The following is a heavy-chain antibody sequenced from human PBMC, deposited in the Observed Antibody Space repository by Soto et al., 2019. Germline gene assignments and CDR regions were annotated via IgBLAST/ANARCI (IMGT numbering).Heavy chain of an antibody. V-gene: IGHV3-73*01. CDR1: GFTFSGSA. CDR3: TRLPEWDRQFDY. J-gene: IGHJ4*02. CDR2: IRSKADNYAT. Sequence: EVQLVESGGGLVQPGGSLKLSCAVSGFTFSGSAINWVRQASGKGLEWVGRIRSKADNYATAYAASVKGRFTISRDDSKNTAYLQMNSLKTEDTAVYYCTRLPEWDRQFDYWGQGTLVTVSS. D-gene: IGHD1-26*01.